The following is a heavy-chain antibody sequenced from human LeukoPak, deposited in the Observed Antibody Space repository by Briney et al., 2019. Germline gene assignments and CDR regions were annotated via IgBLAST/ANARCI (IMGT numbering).Heavy chain of an antibody. CDR1: GFNFRTYG. J-gene: IGHJ6*03. CDR3: AKRPGEESDYYYYYMDV. Sequence: GESLRLSCAASGFNFRTYGMGWVRQAAGKGLEWLSGISGSGGSTYYADSVKGRFTISRDNSKNTLYLQMNSLRAEDTAVYYCAKRPGEESDYYYYYMDVWGKGTTVTISS. CDR2: ISGSGGST. D-gene: IGHD3-10*01. V-gene: IGHV3-23*01.